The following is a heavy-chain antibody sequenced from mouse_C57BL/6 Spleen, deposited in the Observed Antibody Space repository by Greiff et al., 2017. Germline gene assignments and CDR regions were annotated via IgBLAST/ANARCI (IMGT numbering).Heavy chain of an antibody. J-gene: IGHJ1*03. CDR2: IYPGSGST. Sequence: QVQLQQPGAELVKPGASVKMSCKASGYTFTSYWITWVKQRPGQGLEWIGDIYPGSGSTNYNEKFKSKATLTVDTSSSTAYMQLSSLTSEDSAVYYCAREVYYYGSSYWYVDVWGTGTTVTVSS. V-gene: IGHV1-55*01. CDR3: AREVYYYGSSYWYVDV. D-gene: IGHD1-1*01. CDR1: GYTFTSYW.